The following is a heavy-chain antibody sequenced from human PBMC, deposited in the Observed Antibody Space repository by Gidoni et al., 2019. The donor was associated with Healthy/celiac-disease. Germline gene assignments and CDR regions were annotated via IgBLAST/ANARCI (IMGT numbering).Heavy chain of an antibody. V-gene: IGHV3-11*01. CDR1: GFTFSDYY. D-gene: IGHD3-3*01. J-gene: IGHJ6*02. Sequence: QVQLVESGGGLVKPGGSLRLSCAASGFTFSDYYMSWIRQAPGKGLEWVSYISSSGSTIYYADSVKGRFTISRDNAKNSLYLQMNSLRAEDTAVYYCARDLKGITIFGVVTVVYGMDVWGQGTTVTVSS. CDR3: ARDLKGITIFGVVTVVYGMDV. CDR2: ISSSGSTI.